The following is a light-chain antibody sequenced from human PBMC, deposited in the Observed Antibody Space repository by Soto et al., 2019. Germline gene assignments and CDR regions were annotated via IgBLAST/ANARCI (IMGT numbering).Light chain of an antibody. V-gene: IGLV1-40*01. CDR2: ANN. CDR1: RSNIGAGYD. Sequence: QSVLTQPPSVSGAPGQRVTISCTGSRSNIGAGYDVHWYQQLPGTAPKLLIYANNIRPSGVPGRFSGSKSGTSASLAITGLQAEEEADYYCQSYDSSLSGYVFGTGTQLTVL. J-gene: IGLJ1*01. CDR3: QSYDSSLSGYV.